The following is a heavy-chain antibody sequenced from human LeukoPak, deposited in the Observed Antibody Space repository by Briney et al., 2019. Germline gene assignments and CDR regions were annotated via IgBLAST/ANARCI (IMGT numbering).Heavy chain of an antibody. CDR1: GGFISSSSYY. J-gene: IGHJ6*03. CDR2: IYDSGST. CDR3: ARHSAYYYYMDV. Sequence: SETLSLTCTVSGGFISSSSYYWGWIRQPPGEGLEWIGSIYDSGSTYYNPSLKSRVTISKDTSKNQFSLKLSSVTAADTAVYYCARHSAYYYYMDVWGKGTTVTISS. V-gene: IGHV4-39*01.